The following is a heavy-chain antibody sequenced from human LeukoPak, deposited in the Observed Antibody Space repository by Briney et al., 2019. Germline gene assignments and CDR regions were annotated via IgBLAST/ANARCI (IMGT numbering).Heavy chain of an antibody. CDR2: VHHTGSA. CDR1: GISLSTYY. Sequence: SETLSLTCTVSGISLSTYYWSWVRQPPGKGLEWIGYVHHTGSADYNPSLKSRVTISLDMSKSQFSLKLTSATAADTAVYYCARDSWDYIAMDVWGPGTTVTVPS. V-gene: IGHV4-59*01. D-gene: IGHD4/OR15-4a*01. CDR3: ARDSWDYIAMDV. J-gene: IGHJ6*02.